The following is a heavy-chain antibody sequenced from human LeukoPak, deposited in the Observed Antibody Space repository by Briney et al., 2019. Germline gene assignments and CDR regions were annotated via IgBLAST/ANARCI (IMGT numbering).Heavy chain of an antibody. D-gene: IGHD3-16*01. Sequence: GASVKVSCKASGYTFTSYVMNWVRQAPGQGLEWMGWINTNTGNPTYAQGFTGRFVFSLDTSVSAAYLQISSLKAEDTAVYYCARDYDYVWEIDEGYWGQGTLVTVSS. CDR2: INTNTGNP. CDR1: GYTFTSYV. J-gene: IGHJ4*02. V-gene: IGHV7-4-1*02. CDR3: ARDYDYVWEIDEGY.